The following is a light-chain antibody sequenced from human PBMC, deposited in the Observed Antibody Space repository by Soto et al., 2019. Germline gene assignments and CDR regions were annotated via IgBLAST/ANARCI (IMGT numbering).Light chain of an antibody. Sequence: QSVLTQPPSASGTPGQRVTISCSGGSSNIGTSAVNWYQQLPGTAPKLLIYNNNQRPSGVPDRFSGSKSGTSASLAISGLQSEDEADYYCAAWDDSLNGYVFGTGTQLTVL. CDR3: AAWDDSLNGYV. CDR1: SSNIGTSA. J-gene: IGLJ1*01. V-gene: IGLV1-44*01. CDR2: NNN.